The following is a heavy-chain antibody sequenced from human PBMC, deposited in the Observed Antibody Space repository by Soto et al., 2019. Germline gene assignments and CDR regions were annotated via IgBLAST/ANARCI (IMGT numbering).Heavy chain of an antibody. V-gene: IGHV2-5*01. CDR2: LYLKDDM. CDR3: APRPGPSDHDAFDI. J-gene: IGHJ3*02. D-gene: IGHD1-26*01. CDR1: GFARSTSGLG. Sequence: SSPTLVNPTQTLTLTSTVSGFARSTSGLGVGWIRQLPGSAVDRLAFLYLKDDMRYSPSMNTRLTITKDTSIRQEVLTMTNSDPVETATYYCAPRPGPSDHDAFDIWGQGTMVTVSS.